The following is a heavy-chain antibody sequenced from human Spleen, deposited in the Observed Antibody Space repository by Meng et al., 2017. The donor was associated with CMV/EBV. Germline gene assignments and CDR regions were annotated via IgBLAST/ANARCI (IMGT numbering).Heavy chain of an antibody. J-gene: IGHJ4*02. CDR2: IYSGGNT. V-gene: IGHV3-53*01. Sequence: FTVSSNYMSWVRQAPGKGLEWVSLIYSGGNTYYADFVEGRFTISRDNSKNTLYLQMNSLRAEDTAVYYCARARSDPHYYDSSGYNNWGQGTLVTVSS. CDR3: ARARSDPHYYDSSGYNN. CDR1: FTVSSNY. D-gene: IGHD3-22*01.